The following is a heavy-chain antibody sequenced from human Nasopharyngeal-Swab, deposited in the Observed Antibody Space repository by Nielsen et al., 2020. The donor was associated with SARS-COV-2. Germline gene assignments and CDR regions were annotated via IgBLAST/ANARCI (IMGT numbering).Heavy chain of an antibody. CDR3: ANSGWDDAFDI. D-gene: IGHD6-19*01. V-gene: IGHV3-9*01. CDR2: ISWNSGSI. CDR1: GFTFDDYA. J-gene: IGHJ3*02. Sequence: SLKISCAASGFTFDDYAMHWVRQAPGKCLEWVSGISWNSGSIGYADSVKGRFTISRDNAKNSLYLQMNSLRAEDTALYYCANSGWDDAFDIWGQGTMVTVSS.